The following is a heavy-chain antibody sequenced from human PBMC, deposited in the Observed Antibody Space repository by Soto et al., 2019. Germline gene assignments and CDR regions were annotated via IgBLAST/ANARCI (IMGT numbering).Heavy chain of an antibody. J-gene: IGHJ5*02. CDR3: ATPCGGDCYPGGNWFDP. V-gene: IGHV1-2*02. Sequence: ASVKVSCKASGYTFTGYYMHWVRQAPGQGLEWMGWINPNSGGTNYAQKFQGRVTMTEDTSTDTAYMELSSLRSEDTAVYYCATPCGGDCYPGGNWFDPWGQGTLVTVSS. CDR1: GYTFTGYY. CDR2: INPNSGGT. D-gene: IGHD2-21*02.